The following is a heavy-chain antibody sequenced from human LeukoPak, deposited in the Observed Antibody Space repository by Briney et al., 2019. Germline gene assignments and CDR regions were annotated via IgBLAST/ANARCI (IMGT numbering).Heavy chain of an antibody. D-gene: IGHD2-21*02. Sequence: QPGGSLRLSCAASGFTFSSYSMNWVRPAPRKGLEWVSYISSSSNTIYYADSVKGRFTISRDNAKNSLFLQMNSLRDEDTSVYYCARAVTVVTRGGLVFDYWGQGTLVTVSS. CDR1: GFTFSSYS. J-gene: IGHJ4*02. V-gene: IGHV3-48*02. CDR3: ARAVTVVTRGGLVFDY. CDR2: ISSSSNTI.